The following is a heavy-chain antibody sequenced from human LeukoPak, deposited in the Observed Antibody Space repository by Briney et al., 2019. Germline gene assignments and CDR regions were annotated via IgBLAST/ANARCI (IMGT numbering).Heavy chain of an antibody. V-gene: IGHV4-59*11. CDR1: GGSITSHS. D-gene: IGHD2-15*01. Sequence: SETLSLTCTVSGGSITSHSWSWIRQPPGEGLEWIGYIFYSGHTNYNPSLRSRVTISLDTSKTQFSLRLSSVTAADTAVYYCARDTDRRSSPGSWFDPWGQGHLVTVSS. J-gene: IGHJ5*02. CDR2: IFYSGHT. CDR3: ARDTDRRSSPGSWFDP.